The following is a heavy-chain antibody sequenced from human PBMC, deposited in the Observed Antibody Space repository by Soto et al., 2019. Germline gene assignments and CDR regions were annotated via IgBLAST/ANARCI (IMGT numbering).Heavy chain of an antibody. Sequence: GESLKISCSVSGDSFISYWITWVRQVPGKGLEWMGRIDPADSSANYSPSFRGHVTFSVDKSISTVYPDWGSLKPSDTAIYYCARQRNWNLGHWGPGTLVTVSS. V-gene: IGHV5-10-1*01. J-gene: IGHJ4*02. D-gene: IGHD1-7*01. CDR2: IDPADSSA. CDR1: GDSFISYW. CDR3: ARQRNWNLGH.